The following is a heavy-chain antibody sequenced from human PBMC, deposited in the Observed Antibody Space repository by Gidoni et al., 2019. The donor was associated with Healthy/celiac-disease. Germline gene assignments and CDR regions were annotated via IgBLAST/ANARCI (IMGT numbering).Heavy chain of an antibody. CDR2: IYYSGST. J-gene: IGHJ3*02. CDR3: ASSFTDMRAFDI. CDR1: GGSVSSGSYY. D-gene: IGHD2-15*01. Sequence: QVQLQESGPGLVKPSETLSLTCTVSGGSVSSGSYYWRWIRQPPGKGLEWIGYIYYSGSTNYNPSLKSRVTISVDTSKNQFSLKLSSVTAADTAVYYCASSFTDMRAFDIWGQGTMVTVSS. V-gene: IGHV4-61*01.